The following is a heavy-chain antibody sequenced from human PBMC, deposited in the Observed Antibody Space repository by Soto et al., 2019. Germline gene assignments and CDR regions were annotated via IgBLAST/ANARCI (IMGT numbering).Heavy chain of an antibody. J-gene: IGHJ4*02. CDR1: GGSVSSGSYY. D-gene: IGHD3-3*01. CDR3: ARSSRDFWSGYYLPCDY. V-gene: IGHV4-61*01. Sequence: QVQLQESGPGLVKPSETLSLTCTVSGGSVSSGSYYWSWIRQPPGKGLEWIGYLYYSGSTNYNPSLKSRVTISVDTSRNQFSLKLSSVTAADTAVDYCARSSRDFWSGYYLPCDYWGQGTLVTVSS. CDR2: LYYSGST.